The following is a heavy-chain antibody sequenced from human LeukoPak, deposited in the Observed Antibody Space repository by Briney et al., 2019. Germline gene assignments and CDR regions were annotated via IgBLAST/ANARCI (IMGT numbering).Heavy chain of an antibody. V-gene: IGHV4-59*08. D-gene: IGHD2-15*01. CDR3: AGTPNWFDP. CDR2: IFHSGST. CDR1: GGSIGIYY. Sequence: SETLSLTCTVSGGSIGIYYWSWIRQPPGKGLEWIGYIFHSGSTNYNPSLESRVTISVDTSKNQFSLRLSSVTAADTAVYYCAGTPNWFDPWGQGTLVTVSS. J-gene: IGHJ5*02.